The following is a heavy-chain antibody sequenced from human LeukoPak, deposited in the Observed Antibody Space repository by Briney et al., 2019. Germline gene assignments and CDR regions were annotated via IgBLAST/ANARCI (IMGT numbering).Heavy chain of an antibody. V-gene: IGHV3-9*01. J-gene: IGHJ4*02. Sequence: GGSLRLSCAASGFPVSSSYMNWVRQAPGKGLEWVSGISWNSGNIGYADSVKGRFTISRDDAKNSLYLQMHSLRAEDTALYYCAKATYYDILTGNFDYWGQGTLVTVSS. CDR2: ISWNSGNI. CDR3: AKATYYDILTGNFDY. D-gene: IGHD3-9*01. CDR1: GFPVSSSY.